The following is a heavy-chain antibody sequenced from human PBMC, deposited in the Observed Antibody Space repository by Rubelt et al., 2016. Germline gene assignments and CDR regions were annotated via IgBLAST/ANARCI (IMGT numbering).Heavy chain of an antibody. V-gene: IGHV1-18*01. CDR1: GYTFTSYG. D-gene: IGHD3-22*01. Sequence: VKVSCKASGYTFTSYGITWVRQAPGQGLQWMGWISAYNGNTNYAQKLQDRVTMTTDTSTSTAYMELRSLRSDDTAVYYCARLDSSGYYSLDYWGQETLVTVSS. CDR2: ISAYNGNT. J-gene: IGHJ4*02. CDR3: ARLDSSGYYSLDY.